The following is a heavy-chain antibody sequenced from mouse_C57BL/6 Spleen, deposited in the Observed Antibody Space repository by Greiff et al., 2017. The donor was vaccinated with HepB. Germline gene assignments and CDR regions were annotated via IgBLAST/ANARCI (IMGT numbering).Heavy chain of an antibody. CDR2: ISDGGSYT. CDR3: ARAPLGDYSFDY. Sequence: EVQVVESGGGLVKPGGSLKLSCAASGFTFSSYAMSWVRQTPEKRLEWVATISDGGSYTYYPDNVKGRFTISRDNAKNNLYLQMSHLKSEDTAMYYCARAPLGDYSFDYWGQGTTLTVSS. V-gene: IGHV5-4*01. J-gene: IGHJ2*01. D-gene: IGHD6-2*01. CDR1: GFTFSSYA.